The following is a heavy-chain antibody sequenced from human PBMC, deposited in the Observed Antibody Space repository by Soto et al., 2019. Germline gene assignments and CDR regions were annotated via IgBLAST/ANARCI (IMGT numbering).Heavy chain of an antibody. CDR2: IIPILGIA. D-gene: IGHD2-15*01. V-gene: IGHV1-69*04. CDR3: AREGYCSGGSCYDDTDYYYYYYMDV. Sequence: SVKVSCKASGGTFSSYTISWVRQAPGQGLEWMGRIIPILGIANYAQKFQGRVTITADKSTSTAYMELSSLRSEDTAVYYCAREGYCSGGSCYDDTDYYYYYYMDVWGKGTTVTVSS. CDR1: GGTFSSYT. J-gene: IGHJ6*03.